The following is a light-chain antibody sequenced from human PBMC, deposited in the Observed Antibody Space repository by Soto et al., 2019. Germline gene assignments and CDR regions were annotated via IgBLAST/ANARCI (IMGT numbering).Light chain of an antibody. CDR1: QGISSY. CDR3: QQYYSYPLT. Sequence: AIRMTQSPSSFSASTGARVTITCRASQGISSYLSWYQQKPGKAPKLLIYAASTLQSGVPSRFSGNGSGTDFTLTISCLQSEDFATYDCQQYYSYPLTFGGGTKVEIK. V-gene: IGKV1-8*01. J-gene: IGKJ4*01. CDR2: AAS.